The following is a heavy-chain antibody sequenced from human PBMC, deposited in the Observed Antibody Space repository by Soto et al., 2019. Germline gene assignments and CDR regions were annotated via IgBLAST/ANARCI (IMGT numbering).Heavy chain of an antibody. V-gene: IGHV1-18*01. J-gene: IGHJ3*02. CDR3: ARESATTHDGFDI. Sequence: QVQVVQSGAEGKKPGPQVRVPARPPGTPLPANNTGWVGRPPGKGLGGLGWISGYNGNTNYAQKFRGRAPMTTDTSTSTAYLELRSLRSDDTAVYYCARESATTHDGFDIWGQGTMVIVSS. CDR1: GTPLPANN. D-gene: IGHD4-17*01. CDR2: ISGYNGNT.